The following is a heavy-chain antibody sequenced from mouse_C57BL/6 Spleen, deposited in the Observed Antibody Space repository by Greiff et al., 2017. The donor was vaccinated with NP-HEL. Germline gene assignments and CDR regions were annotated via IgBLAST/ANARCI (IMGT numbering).Heavy chain of an antibody. V-gene: IGHV5-9-1*02. Sequence: EVKLVESGEGLVKPGGSLKLSCAASGFTFSSYAMSWVRQTPEKRLEWVAYISSGGDYIYYADTVKGRFTISRDNARKTLYLQMSSLKSEDTAMYYGTREDGYYGSCAYWGPGTLVTVSA. J-gene: IGHJ3*01. CDR2: ISSGGDYI. CDR3: TREDGYYGSCAY. D-gene: IGHD2-3*01. CDR1: GFTFSSYA.